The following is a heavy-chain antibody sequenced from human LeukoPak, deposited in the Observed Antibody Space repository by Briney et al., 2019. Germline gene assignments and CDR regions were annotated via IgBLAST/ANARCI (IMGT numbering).Heavy chain of an antibody. CDR1: GYTFTSYY. CDR2: IYPSGGST. Sequence: ASVNVSCKASGYTFTSYYMHWVRQARGQGLEWMGIIYPSGGSTSYAQKFQGRVTRTRDMSTSTVYMELSSLRSEDTAVYYCARDRGPSIRTRQDAFDIWGQGTMVTVSS. J-gene: IGHJ3*02. CDR3: ARDRGPSIRTRQDAFDI. V-gene: IGHV1-46*01. D-gene: IGHD3-10*01.